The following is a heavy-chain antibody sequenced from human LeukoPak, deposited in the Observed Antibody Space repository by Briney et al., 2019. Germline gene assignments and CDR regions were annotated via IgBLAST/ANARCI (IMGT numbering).Heavy chain of an antibody. CDR3: AREGDDSSGFDY. CDR2: IYYSGST. V-gene: IGHV4-59*01. CDR1: GGSISSYY. J-gene: IGHJ4*02. D-gene: IGHD3-22*01. Sequence: SETLSLTCTASGGSISSYYWSWIRQPPGKGLEWIGYIYYSGSTNYNPSLKSRVTISVDTSKNQFSLKLSSVTAADTAVYYCAREGDDSSGFDYWGQGTLVTVSS.